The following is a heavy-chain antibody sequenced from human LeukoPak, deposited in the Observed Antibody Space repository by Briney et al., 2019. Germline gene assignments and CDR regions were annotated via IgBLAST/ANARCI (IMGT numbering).Heavy chain of an antibody. J-gene: IGHJ4*02. V-gene: IGHV3-23*01. CDR1: GFTFSNYA. CDR3: VIWGDYDVLTGYYVPDY. D-gene: IGHD3-9*01. Sequence: GASLRLSCVASGFTFSNYAMSWVRQALGKGLERVSAITGSGTNTYYADSVKGRFTISRDNSKNTVFLQMNSLRHEDTAIYYCVIWGDYDVLTGYYVPDYWGQGTLVTVSS. CDR2: ITGSGTNT.